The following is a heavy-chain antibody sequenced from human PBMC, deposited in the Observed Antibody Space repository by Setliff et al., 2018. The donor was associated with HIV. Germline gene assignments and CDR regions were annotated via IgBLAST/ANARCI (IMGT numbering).Heavy chain of an antibody. CDR3: ATRPRIAARPFDY. V-gene: IGHV4-31*03. Sequence: PSETLSLTCSVSGVSVGSGDYYWHWIRQHPEKALEWIGHIFHSGDTYYNPSLKSRISMSVDTSKNQFSLELTSLTAADTAVYYCATRPRIAARPFDYWGQGRLVTVSS. D-gene: IGHD6-6*01. J-gene: IGHJ4*02. CDR2: IFHSGDT. CDR1: GVSVGSGDYY.